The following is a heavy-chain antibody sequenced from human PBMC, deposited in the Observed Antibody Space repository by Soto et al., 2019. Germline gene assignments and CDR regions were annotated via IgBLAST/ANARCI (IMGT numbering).Heavy chain of an antibody. J-gene: IGHJ5*02. D-gene: IGHD4-17*01. V-gene: IGHV1-69*08. CDR1: GGTFSSYT. CDR2: IIPILGIA. Sequence: QVQLVQSGAEVKKPGSSVKVSCKASGGTFSSYTISWVRQAPGQGLEWMGRIIPILGIANYAQKFQGRVTITTDKSTSTAYMELSSLRSEDTAVYYCARDRGHDYGSSWGQGTLVTVSS. CDR3: ARDRGHDYGSS.